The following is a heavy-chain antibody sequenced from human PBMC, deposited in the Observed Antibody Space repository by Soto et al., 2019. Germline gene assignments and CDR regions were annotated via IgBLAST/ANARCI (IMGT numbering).Heavy chain of an antibody. J-gene: IGHJ6*02. V-gene: IGHV1-46*01. Sequence: ASVKVSCKASGYTFTSYYMHWVRQAPGQGLEWMGIINPSGGSTSYAQKFQGRVTMTRDTSTSTVYMELSSLRSEDTAVYYCAREIAAAGTGESLGDGLDVWGQGTTVTVSS. CDR2: INPSGGST. CDR1: GYTFTSYY. D-gene: IGHD6-13*01. CDR3: AREIAAAGTGESLGDGLDV.